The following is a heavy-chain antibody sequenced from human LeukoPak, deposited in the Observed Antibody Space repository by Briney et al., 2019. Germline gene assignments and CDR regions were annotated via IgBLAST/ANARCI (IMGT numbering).Heavy chain of an antibody. CDR1: GYTSTGYY. J-gene: IGHJ6*03. Sequence: PWASVNVSCKASGYTSTGYYMHWVRQAPGQGLEWMGWINPNSGGTNYAQKFQGRVTMTRDTSISTAYMELSRLRSDDTAVYYCARGRSSSTRLYYYYYYMDVWGKGTTVTVSS. CDR2: INPNSGGT. CDR3: ARGRSSSTRLYYYYYYMDV. V-gene: IGHV1-2*02. D-gene: IGHD2-2*01.